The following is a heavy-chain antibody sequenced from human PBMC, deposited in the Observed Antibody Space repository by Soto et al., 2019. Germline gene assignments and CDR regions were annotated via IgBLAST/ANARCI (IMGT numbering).Heavy chain of an antibody. Sequence: QVQLQESGPGLVKPSETLSLTCTVSGGSISSYYWSWIRQPPGKGLEWIGYIYYSGSTNYNPSLKSRVTISVDTSKNQFSLKLSSVTAADTAVYYCARVGMTTVTTASLGLSGWFDPWGQGTLVTVSS. CDR2: IYYSGST. CDR1: GGSISSYY. CDR3: ARVGMTTVTTASLGLSGWFDP. V-gene: IGHV4-59*01. J-gene: IGHJ5*02. D-gene: IGHD4-17*01.